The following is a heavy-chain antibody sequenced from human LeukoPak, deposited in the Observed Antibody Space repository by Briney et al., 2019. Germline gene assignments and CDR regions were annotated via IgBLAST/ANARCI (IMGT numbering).Heavy chain of an antibody. Sequence: GESLKISCKGSGYSFTSYWIGWVRQMPGKGLEWMGIIYPGDSDTRYSPSFQGQATISADKSISTAYLQWSSLKASDTAMYYCARQVSSSWGYYYYGMDVWGQGTTVTVSS. CDR3: ARQVSSSWGYYYYGMDV. D-gene: IGHD6-13*01. CDR2: IYPGDSDT. V-gene: IGHV5-51*01. J-gene: IGHJ6*02. CDR1: GYSFTSYW.